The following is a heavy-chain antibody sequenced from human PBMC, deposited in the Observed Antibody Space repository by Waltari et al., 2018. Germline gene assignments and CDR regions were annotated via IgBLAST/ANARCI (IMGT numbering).Heavy chain of an antibody. CDR2: CDRERKDT. D-gene: IGHD2-15*01. CDR3: ATDWGYCSDDSCYVGERGDY. Sequence: VQLIQSGAEVKKPGASVRLSCKVSGYSLTELSIHWVRQPPGKGLAWMGGCDRERKDTTHEQRFQGGVTMTEDTSTDTAYMELRSLTSDDTAVFYCATDWGYCSDDSCYVGERGDYWGQGTLVTVSS. V-gene: IGHV1-24*01. J-gene: IGHJ4*02. CDR1: GYSLTELS.